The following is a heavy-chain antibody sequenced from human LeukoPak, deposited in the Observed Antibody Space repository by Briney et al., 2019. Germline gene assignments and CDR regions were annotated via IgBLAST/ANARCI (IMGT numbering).Heavy chain of an antibody. CDR2: INPNSGGT. J-gene: IGHJ6*03. CDR3: ARAFQTYDILTGYMDV. D-gene: IGHD3-9*01. CDR1: GYTFTGYY. Sequence: ASVKVSCKASGYTFTGYYMHWVRQAPGQGLEWMGWINPNSGGTNYAQKFQGRVTMTRDTSISTAYMELSRLRSDDTAVYYCARAFQTYDILTGYMDVWGKGTTVTVSS. V-gene: IGHV1-2*02.